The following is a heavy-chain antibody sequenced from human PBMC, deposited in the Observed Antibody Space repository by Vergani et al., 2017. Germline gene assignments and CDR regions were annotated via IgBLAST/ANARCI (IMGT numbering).Heavy chain of an antibody. Sequence: EVQLVESGGGVVRPGGSLRLSCAASGFTFDDYGMSWVRQAPGKGLAWVSGINWNGGSTGYADSGKGRFTISRDNAKNSLYLQMNSLRAEDTALYYCARERNAYYDFWSGYYTQYYFDYWGQGTLVTVSS. V-gene: IGHV3-20*04. D-gene: IGHD3-3*01. CDR2: INWNGGST. CDR3: ARERNAYYDFWSGYYTQYYFDY. J-gene: IGHJ4*02. CDR1: GFTFDDYG.